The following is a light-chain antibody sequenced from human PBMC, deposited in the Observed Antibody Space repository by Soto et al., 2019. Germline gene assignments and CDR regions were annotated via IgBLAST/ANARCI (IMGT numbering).Light chain of an antibody. J-gene: IGLJ1*01. Sequence: VLTQPASVSGSPGQSITISCTGTSSDVGGYNYVSWYQQHPGKAPKLMIYDVSNRPSGVSNRFSGSKSGKTASLTISGLQAEDEADYYCSSYTSSSTLYVFGTGTKVTVL. CDR2: DVS. CDR3: SSYTSSSTLYV. V-gene: IGLV2-14*01. CDR1: SSDVGGYNY.